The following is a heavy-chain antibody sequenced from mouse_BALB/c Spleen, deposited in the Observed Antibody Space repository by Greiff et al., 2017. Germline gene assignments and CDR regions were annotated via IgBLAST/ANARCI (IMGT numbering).Heavy chain of an antibody. CDR1: GFSLTSYG. Sequence: VQGVESGPGLVAPSQSLSITCTVSGFSLTSYGVHWVRQPPGKGLEWLGVIWAGGSTNYNSALMSRLSISKDNSKSQVFLKMNSLQTDDTAMYYCARDYYGRAMDDWGQGTSVTVSS. D-gene: IGHD1-1*01. V-gene: IGHV2-9*02. CDR3: ARDYYGRAMDD. CDR2: IWAGGST. J-gene: IGHJ4*01.